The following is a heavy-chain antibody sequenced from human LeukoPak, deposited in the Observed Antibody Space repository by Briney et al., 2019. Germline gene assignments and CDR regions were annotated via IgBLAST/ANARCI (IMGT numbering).Heavy chain of an antibody. CDR2: IPSEGSGR. CDR1: GFIFNNYG. Sequence: GGSLRLSCTASGFIFNNYGIHWVRQAPGKGLEWVAFIPSEGSGRYYAQSVKGRFTVSRDNSKSTLYLQMNSLRSEDTAVYYCATKISLFGGATFPWGQGTLVTVSS. J-gene: IGHJ5*02. V-gene: IGHV3-30*02. D-gene: IGHD1-26*01. CDR3: ATKISLFGGATFP.